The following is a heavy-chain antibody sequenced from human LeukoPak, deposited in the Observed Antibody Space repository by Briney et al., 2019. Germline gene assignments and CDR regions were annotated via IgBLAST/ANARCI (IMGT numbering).Heavy chain of an antibody. CDR1: GFTFSSYW. CDR2: IKQDGSEK. V-gene: IGHV3-7*01. J-gene: IGHJ5*02. D-gene: IGHD3-10*01. Sequence: GGSLRLSCAASGFTFSSYWMSWVRQAPGKGLEWVANIKQDGSEKYYADSVKGRFTISRDNSKNTLYLQMNSLRAEDTAAYYCAKDEGFSGSGSYDHNNWIDPWGQGTLVTVSS. CDR3: AKDEGFSGSGSYDHNNWIDP.